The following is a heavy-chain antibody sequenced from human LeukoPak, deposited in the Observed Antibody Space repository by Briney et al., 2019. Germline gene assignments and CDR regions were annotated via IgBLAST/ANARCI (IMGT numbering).Heavy chain of an antibody. CDR1: GFTFSNAW. CDR2: IKSKTDGGTT. CDR3: TTDTMIYAFDI. V-gene: IGHV3-15*01. Sequence: PGGSLRLSCAASGFTFSNAWMSWVRQAPGKGLEWVGRIKSKTDGGTTGYAAPVKGRFTISRDDSKNTLYLQMNSLKTEDTAVYYCTTDTMIYAFDIWGQGTMVTVSS. J-gene: IGHJ3*02. D-gene: IGHD3-22*01.